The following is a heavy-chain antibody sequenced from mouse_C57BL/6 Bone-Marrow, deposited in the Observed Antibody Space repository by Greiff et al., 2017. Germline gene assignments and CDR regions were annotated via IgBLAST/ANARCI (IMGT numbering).Heavy chain of an antibody. V-gene: IGHV2-5*01. J-gene: IGHJ4*01. CDR2: IWRGGST. Sequence: QVQLKESGPGLVQPSQCLSITCTVSGFSFTSYGVHWVRQSPGKGLEWLGVIWRGGSTDYNAAFMSRLSITKDTSKSQVFFKMNSLQADDTAIYYCARDYSNYIAMDYWGQGTSVTVSS. CDR3: ARDYSNYIAMDY. CDR1: GFSFTSYG. D-gene: IGHD2-5*01.